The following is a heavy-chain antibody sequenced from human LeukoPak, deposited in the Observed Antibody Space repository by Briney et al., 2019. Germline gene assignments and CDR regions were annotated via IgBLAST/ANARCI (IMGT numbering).Heavy chain of an antibody. J-gene: IGHJ3*02. CDR2: FDPEDGET. V-gene: IGHV1-24*01. D-gene: IGHD3-22*01. Sequence: GALVKVSCKVSGYTLTELSMHWVRQAPGKGLEWMGGFDPEDGETIYAQKFQGRVTMTEDTSTDTAYMELSSLRSEDTAVYYCATGSQYYYDSSGYYNAFDIWGQGTMVTVSS. CDR3: ATGSQYYYDSSGYYNAFDI. CDR1: GYTLTELS.